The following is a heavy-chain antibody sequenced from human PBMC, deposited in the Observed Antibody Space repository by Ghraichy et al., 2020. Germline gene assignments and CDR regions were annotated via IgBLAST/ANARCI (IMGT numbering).Heavy chain of an antibody. Sequence: GESLNISCKGSGYSFTSYWIGWVRQMPGKGLEWMGIIYPGDSDTRYSPSFQGQVTISADKSISTAYLQWSSLKASDTAMYYCARHKGITMIPGAFDYWGQGTLVTVSS. D-gene: IGHD3-22*01. CDR2: IYPGDSDT. V-gene: IGHV5-51*01. J-gene: IGHJ4*02. CDR3: ARHKGITMIPGAFDY. CDR1: GYSFTSYW.